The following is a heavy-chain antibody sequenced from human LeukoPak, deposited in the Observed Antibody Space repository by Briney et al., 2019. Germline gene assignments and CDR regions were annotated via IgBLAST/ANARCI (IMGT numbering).Heavy chain of an antibody. CDR1: GGSISSSSYY. V-gene: IGHV4-39*07. J-gene: IGHJ6*02. CDR2: IYYSGST. CDR3: ARVGAHYYYGMDV. Sequence: SETLSLTCTVSGGSISSSSYYWGWIRQPPGKGLEWIGSIYYSGSTYYNPSLKSRVTISVDTSKNQFSLKLSSVTAADTAVYYCARVGAHYYYGMDVWGQGTTVTVSS. D-gene: IGHD3-16*01.